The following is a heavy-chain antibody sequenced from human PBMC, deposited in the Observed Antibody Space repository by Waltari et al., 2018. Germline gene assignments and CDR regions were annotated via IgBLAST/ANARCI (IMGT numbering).Heavy chain of an antibody. Sequence: QVQLQQWGAGLLKPSETLSLTCAVYGGSFSGYYWSWIRQPPGKGLEWIGEINHSGSTNYNPSLKSRCTISVDTAKNQWSRRLSCVTAADTAVYYCASMSTAMVGPEDYWGQGTLVTVSS. CDR2: INHSGST. D-gene: IGHD5-18*01. CDR1: GGSFSGYY. J-gene: IGHJ4*02. V-gene: IGHV4-34*01. CDR3: ASMSTAMVGPEDY.